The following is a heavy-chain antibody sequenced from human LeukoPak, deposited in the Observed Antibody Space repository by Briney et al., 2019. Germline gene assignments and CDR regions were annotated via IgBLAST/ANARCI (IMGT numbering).Heavy chain of an antibody. CDR2: INHSGST. Sequence: SETLSLTCAVYGGSFSGYYWSWIRQPPGKGLEWIGEINHSGSTNYNPSLKSRVTISVDTSKNQFSLKLSSVTAADTAVYYCARARNYDFWSGYRPGIFDPWGQGTLVTVSS. CDR3: ARARNYDFWSGYRPGIFDP. CDR1: GGSFSGYY. V-gene: IGHV4-34*01. D-gene: IGHD3-3*01. J-gene: IGHJ5*02.